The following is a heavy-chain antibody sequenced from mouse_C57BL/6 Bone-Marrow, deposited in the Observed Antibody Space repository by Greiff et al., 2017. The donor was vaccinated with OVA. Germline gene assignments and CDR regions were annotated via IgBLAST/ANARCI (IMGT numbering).Heavy chain of an antibody. Sequence: VQLQQSGPELVKPGASVKISCKASGYSFTDYNMNWVKQSHGKSLEWIGEINPNYGTTSYNQKFKGKATLTVDQSSSTAYMQLNSLTSEDSAVYYCAREWDSYDYPYFDYWGQGTTLTVSS. CDR1: GYSFTDYN. V-gene: IGHV1-39*01. J-gene: IGHJ2*01. D-gene: IGHD2-4*01. CDR3: AREWDSYDYPYFDY. CDR2: INPNYGTT.